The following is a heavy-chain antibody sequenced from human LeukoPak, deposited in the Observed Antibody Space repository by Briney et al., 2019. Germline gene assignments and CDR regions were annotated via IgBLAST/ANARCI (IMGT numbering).Heavy chain of an antibody. V-gene: IGHV3-30*18. J-gene: IGHJ4*02. CDR1: GFTFSSYG. CDR2: ISYDGSNK. Sequence: PGRSLRLSCAASGFTFSSYGMHWVRQAPGKGLEWVAVISYDGSNKYYADSVKGRFTISRDNSKNTLYLQMNSLRAEDTAVYYCAKDHGLRYFDWGFVYWGQGTLVTVSS. CDR3: AKDHGLRYFDWGFVY. D-gene: IGHD3-9*01.